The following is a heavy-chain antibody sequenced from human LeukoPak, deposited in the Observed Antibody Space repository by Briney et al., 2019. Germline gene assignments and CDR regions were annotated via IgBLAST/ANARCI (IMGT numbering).Heavy chain of an antibody. D-gene: IGHD6-13*01. Sequence: SETLSLTCTVSGGSINNYYWSWIRQSAGKGLEWIGRIYSSGSTNYNPSLKSRVTMSVDTSKNQFSLKLSTVTAADTAVYYCARRYGVIAAPFDYWGQGTLVTVSS. CDR2: IYSSGST. CDR3: ARRYGVIAAPFDY. CDR1: GGSINNYY. V-gene: IGHV4-4*07. J-gene: IGHJ4*02.